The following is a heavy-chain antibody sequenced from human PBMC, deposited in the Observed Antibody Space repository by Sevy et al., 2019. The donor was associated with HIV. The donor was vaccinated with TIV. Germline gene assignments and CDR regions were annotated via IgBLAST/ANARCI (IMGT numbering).Heavy chain of an antibody. CDR3: TRWKAAQSIFDY. CDR1: GFTFGDYC. CDR2: LKSDVYGGTV. V-gene: IGHV3-49*04. D-gene: IGHD6-13*01. J-gene: IGHJ4*02. Sequence: RLSCTASGFTFGDYCMSWVRQAPGKGLEWVAFLKSDVYGGTVDHDASVRGRFVISRDDSKTIAYLQMNDLKTEDTSVYYCTRWKAAQSIFDYWGQGALVTVSS.